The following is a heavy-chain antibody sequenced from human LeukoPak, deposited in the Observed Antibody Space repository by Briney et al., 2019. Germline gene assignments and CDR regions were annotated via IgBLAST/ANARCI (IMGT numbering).Heavy chain of an antibody. CDR1: GGSISSSRYY. CDR2: KYYSGST. CDR3: ARQRLYYYGSGSYWVLDYMDV. J-gene: IGHJ6*03. D-gene: IGHD3-10*01. V-gene: IGHV4-39*01. Sequence: SETLSLTCTVSGGSISSSRYYGGWIRQPPGKGLEWIGSKYYSGSTYYNPSLKNRVTISVDTSKNQFSLKLSSVTAADTAVYYCARQRLYYYGSGSYWVLDYMDVWGKGTTVTISS.